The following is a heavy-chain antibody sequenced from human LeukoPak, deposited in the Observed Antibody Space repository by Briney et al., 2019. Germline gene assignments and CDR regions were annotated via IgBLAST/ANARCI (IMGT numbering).Heavy chain of an antibody. V-gene: IGHV3-30*02. Sequence: GGSLRLSCAASGFTFSSYGMHWVRQAPGKGLEWVAFIRYDGSNKYYADSVKGRFTISRDNSKNTLYLQMNSLRAEDTAVYYCAREIGEVVPLIGDFDYWGQGTLVTVSS. J-gene: IGHJ4*02. CDR2: IRYDGSNK. CDR3: AREIGEVVPLIGDFDY. D-gene: IGHD3-22*01. CDR1: GFTFSSYG.